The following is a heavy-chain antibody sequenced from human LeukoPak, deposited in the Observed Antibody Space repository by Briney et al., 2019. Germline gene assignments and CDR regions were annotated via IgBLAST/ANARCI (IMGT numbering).Heavy chain of an antibody. D-gene: IGHD3-16*02. Sequence: GGSLRLSCAASGFTFSGSAMHWVRQASGKGLEWVGRIRSKANSYATAYAASVKGRFTISRDDSKNTAYLQMNSLKTEDTAVYYCTRRSMITFGGVIVHGYWGQGTLVTVSS. CDR1: GFTFSGSA. CDR2: IRSKANSYAT. V-gene: IGHV3-73*01. CDR3: TRRSMITFGGVIVHGY. J-gene: IGHJ4*02.